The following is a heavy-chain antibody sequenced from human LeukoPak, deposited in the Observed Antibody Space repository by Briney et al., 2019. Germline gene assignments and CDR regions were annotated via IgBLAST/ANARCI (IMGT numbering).Heavy chain of an antibody. D-gene: IGHD2-21*02. J-gene: IGHJ3*01. CDR2: ISHIGST. CDR3: ARHEGHCTGGDCYSNAFDV. Sequence: PSETLSLTCTVSGASISGHYLTWLRQPPGKGLEWLGYISHIGSTNYNPSLKSRVTISLDRAKKQFSLILTSVTATDTAVYFCARHEGHCTGGDCYSNAFDVWGQGTLVTVSS. V-gene: IGHV4-59*08. CDR1: GASISGHY.